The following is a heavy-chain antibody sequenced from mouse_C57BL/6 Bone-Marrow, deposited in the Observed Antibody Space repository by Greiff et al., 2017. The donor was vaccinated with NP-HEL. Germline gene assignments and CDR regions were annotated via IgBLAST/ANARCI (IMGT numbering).Heavy chain of an antibody. CDR2: IYPGDGDT. CDR1: GYAFSSSW. J-gene: IGHJ2*01. CDR3: ARGRRLCDDFDY. V-gene: IGHV1-82*01. Sequence: QVQLKQSGPELVKPGASVKISCKASGYAFSSSWMNWVKQRPGKGLEWIGRIYPGDGDTNYNGKFKGKATLTADKSSSTAYMQLSSLTSEDSAVFVSARGRRLCDDFDYWGQGTTLTVSS.